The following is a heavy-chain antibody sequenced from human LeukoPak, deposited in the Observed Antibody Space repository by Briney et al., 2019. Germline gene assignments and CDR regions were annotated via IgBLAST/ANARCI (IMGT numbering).Heavy chain of an antibody. J-gene: IGHJ3*02. V-gene: IGHV3-23*01. CDR2: ISGSGGST. CDR3: AKDRPPYSNYKFDAFDI. Sequence: GGSLRLSCAASGFTFSSYSMNWVRQAPGKGLEWVSAISGSGGSTYYADSVKGRFTISRDNSKNTLYLQMNSLRAEDTAVYYCAKDRPPYSNYKFDAFDIWGQGTMVTVSS. CDR1: GFTFSSYS. D-gene: IGHD4-11*01.